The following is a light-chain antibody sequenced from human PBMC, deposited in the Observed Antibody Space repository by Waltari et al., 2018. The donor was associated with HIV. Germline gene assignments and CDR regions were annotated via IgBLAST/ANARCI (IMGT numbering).Light chain of an antibody. V-gene: IGKV1-5*03. CDR3: QQYNTYTRT. CDR1: QSIGTW. Sequence: DIQMTQSPSTLSASVRERVSITCRASQSIGTWLAWYQQKPGKAPHLLIYKASTLHSGVPARFSGSGSGTEFTRTSSSLQPDDVATYYCQQYNTYTRTFGQRTRVEI. CDR2: KAS. J-gene: IGKJ1*01.